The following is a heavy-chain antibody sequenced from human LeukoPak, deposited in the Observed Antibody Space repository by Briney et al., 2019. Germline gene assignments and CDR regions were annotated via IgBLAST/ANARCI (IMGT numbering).Heavy chain of an antibody. J-gene: IGHJ4*02. Sequence: SETLSLTCTVSGGSISSYYWSWIRQPPGKGLEWIGYIYTSGSTKYNPSLKSRVTMSVDTSKNQFSLKLSSVTAADTAVYYCARGELLNDYWGQGTLVTVSS. CDR1: GGSISSYY. V-gene: IGHV4-4*09. CDR3: ARGELLNDY. D-gene: IGHD1-26*01. CDR2: IYTSGST.